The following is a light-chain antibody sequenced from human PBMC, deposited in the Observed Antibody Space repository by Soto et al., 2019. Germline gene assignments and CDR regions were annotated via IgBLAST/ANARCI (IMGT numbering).Light chain of an antibody. V-gene: IGKV3-20*01. CDR2: GTS. CDR3: QQSESSPRT. Sequence: EIVLTQSPGTLSLSPGERATLSCSASQSVTSTYLAWYQQTPGQAPRLLIYGTSNRATGVPDRFSGSGSGTDFTLNISGLEPEDFAVYYCQQSESSPRTFGQGTKVEIK. J-gene: IGKJ1*01. CDR1: QSVTSTY.